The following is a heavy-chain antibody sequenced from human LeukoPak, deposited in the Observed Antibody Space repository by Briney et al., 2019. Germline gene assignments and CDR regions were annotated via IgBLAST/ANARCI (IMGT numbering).Heavy chain of an antibody. CDR2: IYSGGST. J-gene: IGHJ4*02. D-gene: IGHD3-22*01. Sequence: GGSLRLSCAASGFTVSSNYMSWVRQAPGKGLEWVSVIYSGGSTYYADSVKGRFTISRDSSKNTLYLQMNSLRSEDTAVYYCATWYYYDSSDYYLADYWGQGTLVTVSS. CDR1: GFTVSSNY. V-gene: IGHV3-53*05. CDR3: ATWYYYDSSDYYLADY.